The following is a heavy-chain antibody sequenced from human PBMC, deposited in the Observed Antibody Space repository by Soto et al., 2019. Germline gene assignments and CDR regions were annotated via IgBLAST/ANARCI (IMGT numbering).Heavy chain of an antibody. J-gene: IGHJ4*02. CDR2: MNPNSGNT. D-gene: IGHD3-10*01. V-gene: IGHV1-8*01. Sequence: ASVKVSCKASGYTFTSYDINWVRQATGQGLEWMGWMNPNSGNTGYAQKFQGRVTMTRNTSISTAYMELSSLRSEDTAVYYCARGKLFLGEPDYWGQGTLVTVSS. CDR1: GYTFTSYD. CDR3: ARGKLFLGEPDY.